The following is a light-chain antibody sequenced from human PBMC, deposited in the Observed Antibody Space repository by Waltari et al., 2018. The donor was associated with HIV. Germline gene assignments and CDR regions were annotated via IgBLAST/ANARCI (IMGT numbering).Light chain of an antibody. J-gene: IGKJ2*01. CDR3: QQYGSGYT. CDR2: GPA. V-gene: IGKV3-20*01. Sequence: EIVLTQSPDTLSLSPGETAVLSCRASQGVNSNHLAWYQQRPGQAPRLLVYGPASRVPGIPYRFIGYGAGTDFTLTIGGVEAEDFAMYYCQQYGSGYTFGQGTRL. CDR1: QGVNSNH.